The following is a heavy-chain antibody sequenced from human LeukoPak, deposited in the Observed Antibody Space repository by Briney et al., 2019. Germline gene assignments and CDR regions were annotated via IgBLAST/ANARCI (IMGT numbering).Heavy chain of an antibody. CDR3: ARERDEVAAIRFDY. D-gene: IGHD5-12*01. V-gene: IGHV4-4*07. J-gene: IGHJ4*02. CDR2: IYISGST. CDR1: GDSISSSY. Sequence: SETLSLTCTVSGDSISSSYWSWIRQPAGKGLEYIGRIYISGSTNYNPSLKSRVTMSLDTSKNQFSLKLTSVTAADTAVYCCARERDEVAAIRFDYWGRGTLVTVSS.